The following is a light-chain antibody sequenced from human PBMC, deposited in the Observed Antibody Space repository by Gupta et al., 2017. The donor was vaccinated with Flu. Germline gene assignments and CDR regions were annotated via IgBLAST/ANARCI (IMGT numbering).Light chain of an antibody. J-gene: IGKJ1*01. Sequence: SLGERATINCKSSQSVLYSSNNKNYLAWYQQKPGQPPKLLIYWASTRESGVPDRFSGSGSGTDFTLTISSLQAEDVAVYYCQQYYSTPRTFGQGTKVKIK. CDR3: QQYYSTPRT. CDR1: QSVLYSSNNKNY. CDR2: WAS. V-gene: IGKV4-1*01.